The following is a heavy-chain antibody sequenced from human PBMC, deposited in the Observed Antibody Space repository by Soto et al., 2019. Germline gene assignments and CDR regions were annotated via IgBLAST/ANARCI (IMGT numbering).Heavy chain of an antibody. J-gene: IGHJ4*02. CDR3: ARGPYYYDSSGNFDY. CDR2: IWDDGSNK. Sequence: QVQLVESGGGVVQPGRSLRLSCAASGFTFSSYGMHWVRQAPGKGLEWVAVIWDDGSNKYYADSVKGRFTISRDNSKNTLYLQMNSLRAEDTAVYYCARGPYYYDSSGNFDYWGQGTLVTVSS. V-gene: IGHV3-33*01. D-gene: IGHD3-22*01. CDR1: GFTFSSYG.